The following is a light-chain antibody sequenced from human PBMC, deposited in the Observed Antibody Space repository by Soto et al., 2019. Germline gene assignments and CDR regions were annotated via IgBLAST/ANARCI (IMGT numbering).Light chain of an antibody. CDR2: GNN. V-gene: IGLV1-44*01. Sequence: QSVLTQPPSASGTPGQRVTISCSGSGSSIGTNTVNWYRQLPGTAPKLLIYGNNQRLSGVPDRFSGSKSGTSASLAISGLQSEDEADYYCAAWDGSLNNVLFGGGTKVTVL. J-gene: IGLJ2*01. CDR3: AAWDGSLNNVL. CDR1: GSSIGTNT.